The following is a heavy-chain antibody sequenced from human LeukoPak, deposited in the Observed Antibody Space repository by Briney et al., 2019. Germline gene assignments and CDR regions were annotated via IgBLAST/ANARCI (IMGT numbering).Heavy chain of an antibody. CDR1: GFTFTRYW. CDR3: ARDLASGWDY. Sequence: RGGSLRLSCAVSGFTFTRYWMTWVRQAPGKGLEWVANIKDDGREKYYVDSVKGRFTISRDNAKNSLYLQMNSLRVEDTAVYYCARDLASGWDYWGQGTLVTVSS. CDR2: IKDDGREK. V-gene: IGHV3-7*03. J-gene: IGHJ4*02. D-gene: IGHD6-19*01.